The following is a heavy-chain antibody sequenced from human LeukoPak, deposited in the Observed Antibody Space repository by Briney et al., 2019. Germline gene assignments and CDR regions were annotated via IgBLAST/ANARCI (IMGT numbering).Heavy chain of an antibody. CDR2: IGNSGAST. Sequence: GGSLRLSCAASGFTFSSYSTNWVRQAPGKGLEWVSSIGNSGASTDYADSVKGRFTISRDNAKNSLYLQMTSLRAEDTAVYYCARESRRYGSGSYPPDYWGRGTLVTVSS. D-gene: IGHD3-10*01. V-gene: IGHV3-21*01. CDR3: ARESRRYGSGSYPPDY. CDR1: GFTFSSYS. J-gene: IGHJ4*02.